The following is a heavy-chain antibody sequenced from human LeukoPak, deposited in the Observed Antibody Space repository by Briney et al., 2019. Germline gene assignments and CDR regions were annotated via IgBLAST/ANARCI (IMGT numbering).Heavy chain of an antibody. V-gene: IGHV4-39*07. CDR1: GGSISSSSYY. CDR3: ARRGSGPRDY. D-gene: IGHD3-10*01. CDR2: IYYSGST. J-gene: IGHJ4*02. Sequence: SETLSLTCTVSGGSISSSSYYWGWIRQPPGKGLEWIGSIYYSGSTYYNPSLKSRVTISVDTSKNQFCLKLSSVTAADTAVYYCARRGSGPRDYWGQGTLVTVSS.